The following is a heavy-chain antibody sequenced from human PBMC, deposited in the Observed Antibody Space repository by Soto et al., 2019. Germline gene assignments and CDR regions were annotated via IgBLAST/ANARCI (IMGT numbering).Heavy chain of an antibody. D-gene: IGHD4-4*01. CDR1: GGSISSGDYY. CDR3: ARDDYSNYVGYYGMDV. CDR2: IYYSGST. Sequence: SETLSLTCTVSGGSISSGDYYWSWIRQPPGKGLEWIGYIYYSGSTYYNPSLKSRVTISVDTSKNQFSLKLSSVTAADTAVYYCARDDYSNYVGYYGMDVWGQGTTVNVSS. J-gene: IGHJ6*02. V-gene: IGHV4-30-4*01.